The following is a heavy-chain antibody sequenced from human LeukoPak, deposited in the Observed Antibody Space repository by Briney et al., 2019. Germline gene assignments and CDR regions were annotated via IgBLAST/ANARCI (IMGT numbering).Heavy chain of an antibody. Sequence: PGGSLRLSCAASGFTFRDYAMYWVRQAPGKGLDYVSVISTDGSRIYYADSVKGRFTISRDNSKNTLYLQMGSLRAEDMAVYYCTRGVAISTSGWYDTFDYWGQGALVTVSS. J-gene: IGHJ4*02. D-gene: IGHD6-19*01. CDR1: GFTFRDYA. CDR2: ISTDGSRI. CDR3: TRGVAISTSGWYDTFDY. V-gene: IGHV3-64*02.